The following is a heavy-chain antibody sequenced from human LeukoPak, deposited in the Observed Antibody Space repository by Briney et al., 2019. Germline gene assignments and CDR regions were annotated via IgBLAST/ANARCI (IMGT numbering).Heavy chain of an antibody. CDR3: ARFPRITGTTSDGFDI. CDR1: GGSISSGSYS. Sequence: SETLSLTCVVSGGSISSGSYSWSWIRQPPGKGLEWIGYIYHSGSTYYNPSLKSRVTISVDRSKNQFSLKLTSVTAADTAVYYCARFPRITGTTSDGFDIWGQGTMVTVSS. J-gene: IGHJ3*02. CDR2: IYHSGST. V-gene: IGHV4-30-2*01. D-gene: IGHD1-7*01.